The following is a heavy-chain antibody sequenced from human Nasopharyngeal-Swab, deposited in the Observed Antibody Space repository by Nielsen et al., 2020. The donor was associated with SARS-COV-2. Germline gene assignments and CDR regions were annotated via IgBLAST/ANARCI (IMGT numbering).Heavy chain of an antibody. V-gene: IGHV1-18*01. CDR3: ARDIEEWLVIPSLSFDN. D-gene: IGHD3-3*01. J-gene: IGHJ4*02. Sequence: ASVKVSCKASGYTFRSYGINWVRQAPGQGLEWMGWISAYNADTNYAQRIEDRVSMTTDTSTSTAYMELRSLRSDDTAVYYCARDIEEWLVIPSLSFDNWGQGTLVTVSS. CDR2: ISAYNADT. CDR1: GYTFRSYG.